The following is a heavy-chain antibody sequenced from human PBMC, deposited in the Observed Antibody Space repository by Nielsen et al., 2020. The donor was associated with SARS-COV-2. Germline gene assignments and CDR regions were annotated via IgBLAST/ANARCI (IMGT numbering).Heavy chain of an antibody. CDR2: ISAYNGNT. CDR1: GYTFTSYG. V-gene: IGHV1-18*01. J-gene: IGHJ6*02. CDR3: ARGGYCSSTSCYGMDV. D-gene: IGHD2-2*01. Sequence: ASVKVSCKASGYTFTSYGISWVRQAPGQGLEWMGWISAYNGNTNYAQKLQGRVTITADKSTSTAYMELSSLRSEDTAVYYCARGGYCSSTSCYGMDVWGQGTTVTVSS.